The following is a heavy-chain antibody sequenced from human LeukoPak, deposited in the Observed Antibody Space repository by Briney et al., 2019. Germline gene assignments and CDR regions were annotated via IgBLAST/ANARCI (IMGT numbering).Heavy chain of an antibody. CDR2: IYYSGST. CDR1: GGSISSYY. CDR3: ARGVPSQYDFWSGYYTSRYYFDY. Sequence: NPSETLSLTCTVSGGSISSYYWSWIRQPPGKGLEWIGYIYYSGSTNYNPSLKSRVTISVDTSKNQFSLKLSSVTAADTAVYYCARGVPSQYDFWSGYYTSRYYFDYWSQGTLVTVSS. V-gene: IGHV4-59*08. J-gene: IGHJ4*02. D-gene: IGHD3-3*01.